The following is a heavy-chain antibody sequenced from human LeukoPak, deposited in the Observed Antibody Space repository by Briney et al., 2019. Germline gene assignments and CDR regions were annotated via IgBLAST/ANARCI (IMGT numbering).Heavy chain of an antibody. CDR2: INPSGGST. Sequence: ASVTVSCKSSGYTFTSYYMHWVRQAPGQGLEWMGIINPSGGSTSYAQKFQGRVTMTRDTSTSTVYMELSSLRSEDTAVYYCARDGSVFDGGNNYYYYYMDVWGKGTTVTVSS. CDR3: ARDGSVFDGGNNYYYYYMDV. V-gene: IGHV1-46*01. D-gene: IGHD4-23*01. CDR1: GYTFTSYY. J-gene: IGHJ6*03.